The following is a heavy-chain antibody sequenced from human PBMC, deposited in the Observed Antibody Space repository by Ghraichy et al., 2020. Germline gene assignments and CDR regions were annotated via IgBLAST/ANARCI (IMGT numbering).Heavy chain of an antibody. CDR2: INPSGGST. J-gene: IGHJ6*02. CDR1: GYTFTSYY. D-gene: IGHD3-10*01. Sequence: ASVKVSCKASGYTFTSYYMHWVRQAPGQGLEWMGIINPSGGSTSYAQKFQGRVTMTRDTSTSTVYMELSSLRSEDTAVYYCARGGGSGSYYEDYYYYYGMDVWGQGTTVTVSS. CDR3: ARGGGSGSYYEDYYYYYGMDV. V-gene: IGHV1-46*01.